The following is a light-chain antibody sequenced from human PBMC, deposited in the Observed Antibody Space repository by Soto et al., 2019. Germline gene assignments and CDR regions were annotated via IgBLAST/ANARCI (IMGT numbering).Light chain of an antibody. J-gene: IGKJ4*01. CDR2: DAS. CDR1: QSISRN. V-gene: IGKV3-15*01. CDR3: QQYNNWPPLT. Sequence: EIGVTHSPSTLSVSAGESTTLSCRASQSISRNLAWYQQEGVQAPRLLIYDASTRATGTPARFSGSGSGTDFTLTISSLQSEDFAIYYCQQYNNWPPLTFGGGTKVDIK.